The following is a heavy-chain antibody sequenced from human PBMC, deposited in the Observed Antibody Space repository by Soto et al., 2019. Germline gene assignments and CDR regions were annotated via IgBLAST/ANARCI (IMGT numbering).Heavy chain of an antibody. V-gene: IGHV4-59*08. D-gene: IGHD4-17*01. J-gene: IGHJ3*02. Sequence: SETLSLTCTVSGGSISSYYWSWIRQPPGKGLEWIGYIYYSGSTNYNPSLKSRVTISVDTSKNQFSLKLSSVTAADTAVYYCARRLGPDYGVPGHAAFDIWGQGTMVTVSS. CDR3: ARRLGPDYGVPGHAAFDI. CDR1: GGSISSYY. CDR2: IYYSGST.